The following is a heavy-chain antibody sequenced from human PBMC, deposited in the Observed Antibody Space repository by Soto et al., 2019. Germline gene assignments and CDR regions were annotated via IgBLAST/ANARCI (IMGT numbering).Heavy chain of an antibody. V-gene: IGHV3-74*01. Sequence: GGSLRLSCAASGFTFSSYWMHWVRQAPGKGLVWVSRINSDGSSTSYADSVKGRFTISRDNAKNTLYLQMNSLRAEDTAVYYCARDSSGWNEPGPGGYYMDVWGKGTTVTVSS. D-gene: IGHD6-19*01. CDR1: GFTFSSYW. J-gene: IGHJ6*03. CDR3: ARDSSGWNEPGPGGYYMDV. CDR2: INSDGSST.